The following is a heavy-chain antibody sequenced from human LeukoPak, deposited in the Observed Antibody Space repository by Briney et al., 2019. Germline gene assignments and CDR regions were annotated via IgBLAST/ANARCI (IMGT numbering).Heavy chain of an antibody. CDR1: GGSISRSYW. Sequence: SETLSLTCAVSGGSISRSYWWSWVRQSPGKGLEWIGEIFHSGSTKYNPSLKSRVTISVDKSKNQFSLNLTSVTAEDTAMYYCARDASLQTGAFDVWGQGTMVTVSS. J-gene: IGHJ3*01. V-gene: IGHV4-4*02. CDR2: IFHSGST. CDR3: ARDASLQTGAFDV. D-gene: IGHD5-24*01.